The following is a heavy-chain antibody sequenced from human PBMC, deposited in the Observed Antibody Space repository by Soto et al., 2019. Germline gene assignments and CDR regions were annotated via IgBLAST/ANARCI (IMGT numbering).Heavy chain of an antibody. CDR2: IYGGGTT. D-gene: IGHD6-19*01. J-gene: IGHJ4*02. CDR1: GFAVSSKY. V-gene: IGHV3-53*01. CDR3: VQTTGWPGFDF. Sequence: EVPLVESGGGLIQPGGSLRLSCAASGFAVSSKYMTWVRQAPGKGLEWVSVIYGGGTTYYAGSVKGRFTISRDTSKNTLSLQMNSLRAEDTAVYYCVQTTGWPGFDFWGQGTLVTVSS.